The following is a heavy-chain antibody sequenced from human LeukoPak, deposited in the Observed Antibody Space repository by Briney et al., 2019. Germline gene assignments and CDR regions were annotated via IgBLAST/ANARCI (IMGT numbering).Heavy chain of an antibody. CDR2: INHSGST. D-gene: IGHD3-22*01. V-gene: IGHV4-34*01. J-gene: IGHJ4*02. CDR3: ARGYYYDSSGYYSFDY. Sequence: LETLSLTCAVYGGSFSGYYWSWIRLPPGKGLEWIGEINHSGSTNYNPSLKSRVTISVDTSKNQFSLKLSSVTAADTAVYYCARGYYYDSSGYYSFDYWGQGDLVTVSS. CDR1: GGSFSGYY.